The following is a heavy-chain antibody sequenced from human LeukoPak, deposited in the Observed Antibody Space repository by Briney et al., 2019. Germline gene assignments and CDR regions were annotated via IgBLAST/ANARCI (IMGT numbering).Heavy chain of an antibody. CDR1: GFTVSSNY. D-gene: IGHD6-13*01. CDR2: IYSGGST. J-gene: IGHJ4*02. Sequence: GGSLRLSCAASGFTVSSNYMSWVRQAPGKGLEWVSVIYSGGSTYYADSVKGRFTISRDNSKNTLYLQMNSLRAEDTAVYYCARVHIAAAGPYFDYWGQGTLVTVS. V-gene: IGHV3-66*01. CDR3: ARVHIAAAGPYFDY.